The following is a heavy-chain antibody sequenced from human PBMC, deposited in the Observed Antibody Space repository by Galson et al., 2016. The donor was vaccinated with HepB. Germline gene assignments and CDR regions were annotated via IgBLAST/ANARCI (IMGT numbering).Heavy chain of an antibody. D-gene: IGHD2-15*01. CDR1: GFTFSTSS. J-gene: IGHJ4*02. CDR2: ISCDGNHK. Sequence: SLRLSCAASGFTFSTSSMHWVRQAPGKGLEWVSLISCDGNHKYFADSVRGRFTIFRDNFRNTLYLQMNSLTTEDTGVYYCASGYCRSGNCPDIDFGGQGTLVTVSS. CDR3: ASGYCRSGNCPDIDF. V-gene: IGHV3-30-3*01.